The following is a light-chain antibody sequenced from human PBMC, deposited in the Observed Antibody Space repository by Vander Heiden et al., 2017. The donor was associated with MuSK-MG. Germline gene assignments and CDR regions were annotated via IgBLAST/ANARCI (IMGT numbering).Light chain of an antibody. CDR3: QQYGSSSWT. V-gene: IGKV3-20*01. CDR1: QTVDSNY. CDR2: GAS. J-gene: IGKJ1*01. Sequence: NVLTQYPGTLSLSPGDRATLYCRASQTVDSNYLAWYHLKPGQAPRLLIYGASRRATGIPDRFSGSGSGTDFTLTITRLEPEDFAVYHCQQYGSSSWTFGQGTKVEI.